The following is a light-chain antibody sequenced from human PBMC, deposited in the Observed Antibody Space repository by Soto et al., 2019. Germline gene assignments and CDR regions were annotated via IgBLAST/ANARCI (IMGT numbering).Light chain of an antibody. J-gene: IGKJ1*01. V-gene: IGKV1-5*03. Sequence: DIQMTQSPSTLSASVGDRVTVTCRASQSIDNWLAWCQQKPGKAPKLLIYKASTLESGVPSRFSGSGSGTDFTLTISSLQPDGFATYYCQQYNSYSPWTFGQGTKVDIK. CDR2: KAS. CDR1: QSIDNW. CDR3: QQYNSYSPWT.